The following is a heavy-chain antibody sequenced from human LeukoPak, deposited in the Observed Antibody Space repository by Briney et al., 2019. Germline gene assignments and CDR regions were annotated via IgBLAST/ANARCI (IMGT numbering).Heavy chain of an antibody. J-gene: IGHJ4*02. D-gene: IGHD2-8*01. Sequence: GGSLRLSCAASGFTFSSYAMSWVRQAPGKGVEWVSAISGSSGDTFYTDSVKGRFTISKDNSKNTLYLQMNSLRAEDTAVYYCAKDPTIVLMVYAMSYFDYWGQGTLVTVSS. CDR1: GFTFSSYA. V-gene: IGHV3-23*01. CDR2: ISGSSGDT. CDR3: AKDPTIVLMVYAMSYFDY.